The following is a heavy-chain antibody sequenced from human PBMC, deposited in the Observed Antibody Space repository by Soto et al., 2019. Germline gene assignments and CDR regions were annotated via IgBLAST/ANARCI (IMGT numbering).Heavy chain of an antibody. V-gene: IGHV3-21*01. CDR2: ISSSGTYI. CDR3: AREGNYHEF. D-gene: IGHD3-10*01. Sequence: GGSPRLSCENSGFPFGIYTMKWVRQAPGKGLEWVSSISSSGTYIDYADSVEGRFAISRDDAKNSVFLEMTSLRVDDTAVYYCAREGNYHEFWGQGTLVTVSS. J-gene: IGHJ4*02. CDR1: GFPFGIYT.